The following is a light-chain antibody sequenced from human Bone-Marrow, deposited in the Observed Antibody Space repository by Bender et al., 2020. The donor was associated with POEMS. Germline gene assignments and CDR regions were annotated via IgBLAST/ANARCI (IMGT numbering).Light chain of an antibody. V-gene: IGLV2-14*02. Sequence: QSALTQPASVSGSPGQSITISCIGTSTDVGSDKLVSWYQQSPGKAPQLIISDVSNRPSGVSDRFSGSKSGNTASLTISGLQAEDEADYYCSSYSSSSTPYVFGTGTKVTVL. J-gene: IGLJ1*01. CDR1: STDVGSDKL. CDR2: DVS. CDR3: SSYSSSSTPYV.